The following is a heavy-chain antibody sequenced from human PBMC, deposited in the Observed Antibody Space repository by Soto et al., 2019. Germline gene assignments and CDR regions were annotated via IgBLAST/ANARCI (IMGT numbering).Heavy chain of an antibody. CDR3: ARVPLLSAPWGYSSPSVWFDP. J-gene: IGHJ5*02. CDR2: TYYRSKWYN. D-gene: IGHD6-6*01. V-gene: IGHV6-1*01. CDR1: GDSVSSNSAA. Sequence: PSQTLSLTCAISGDSVSSNSAAWNWIRQSPSRGLEWLGRTYYRSKWYNDYAVSVKSRITINPDTSKNQFSLQLNSVTPEDTALYYCARVPLLSAPWGYSSPSVWFDPWGQETLVTVSS.